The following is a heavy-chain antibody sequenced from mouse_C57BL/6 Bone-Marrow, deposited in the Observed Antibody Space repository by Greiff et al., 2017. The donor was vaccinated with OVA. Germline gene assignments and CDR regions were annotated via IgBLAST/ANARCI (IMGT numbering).Heavy chain of an antibody. CDR3: ARWGYGSSYEAWFAY. CDR2: INPSSGYT. V-gene: IGHV1-4*01. Sequence: QVQLKQSGAELARPGASVKMSCKASGYTFTSYTMHWVKQRPGQGLEWIGYINPSSGYTKYNQKFKDKATLTADKSSSTAYMQLSSLTSEDSAVYYCARWGYGSSYEAWFAYWGQGTLVTVSA. D-gene: IGHD1-1*01. J-gene: IGHJ3*01. CDR1: GYTFTSYT.